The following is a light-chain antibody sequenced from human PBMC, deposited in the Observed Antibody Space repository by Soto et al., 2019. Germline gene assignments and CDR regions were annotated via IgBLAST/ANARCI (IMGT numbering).Light chain of an antibody. CDR1: SSDVGAYNY. Sequence: QSVLTQPPSASGSPGQSITISCTGTSSDVGAYNYVSWYQQHPGKAPKLIIYEVLKRPSGVPDRFSASKSGNTASLTVSGLQAEDEAFYYCNSYAGGNNLMFGGGTQLTVL. J-gene: IGLJ3*02. V-gene: IGLV2-8*01. CDR2: EVL. CDR3: NSYAGGNNLM.